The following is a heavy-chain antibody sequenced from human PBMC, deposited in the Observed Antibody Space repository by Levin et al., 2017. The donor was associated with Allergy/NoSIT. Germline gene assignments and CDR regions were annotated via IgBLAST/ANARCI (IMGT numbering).Heavy chain of an antibody. CDR1: GGSISSYY. D-gene: IGHD2-2*01. J-gene: IGHJ6*02. CDR2: IYYSGST. CDR3: ARDRGGYCSSTSCLYGMDV. V-gene: IGHV4-59*01. Sequence: ESLKISCTVSGGSISSYYWSWIRQPPGKGLEWIGYIYYSGSTNYNPSLKSRVTISVDTSKNQFSLKLSSVTAADTAVYYCARDRGGYCSSTSCLYGMDVWGQGTTVTVSS.